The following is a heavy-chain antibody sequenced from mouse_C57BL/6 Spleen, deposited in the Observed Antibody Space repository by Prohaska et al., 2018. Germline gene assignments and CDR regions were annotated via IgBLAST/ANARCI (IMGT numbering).Heavy chain of an antibody. J-gene: IGHJ2*01. CDR3: TRTGFDY. Sequence: GAELVRPGASVTLSCKASGYTFTDYEMHWVKQTPVHGLEWIGAIDPETGGTAYNQKFKGKAILTADKSSSTAYMELRSLTSEDSAVYYCTRTGFDYWGQGTTLTVSS. CDR2: IDPETGGT. CDR1: GYTFTDYE. V-gene: IGHV1-15*01. D-gene: IGHD4-1*01.